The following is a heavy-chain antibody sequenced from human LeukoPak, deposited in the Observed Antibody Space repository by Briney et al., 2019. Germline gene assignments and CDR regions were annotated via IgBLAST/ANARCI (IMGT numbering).Heavy chain of an antibody. CDR2: IYYSGST. D-gene: IGHD2-15*01. CDR1: GGSISSSSYY. V-gene: IGHV4-39*01. J-gene: IGHJ5*02. Sequence: KPSETLSLTCTVSGGSISSSSYYWGWIRQPPGKGLEWIGSIYYSGSTYYNPPLKSRVTISVDTSKNQFSLKLSSVTAADTAVYYCARGGMYCSGGSCYDDWFDHWGQGTLVTVSS. CDR3: ARGGMYCSGGSCYDDWFDH.